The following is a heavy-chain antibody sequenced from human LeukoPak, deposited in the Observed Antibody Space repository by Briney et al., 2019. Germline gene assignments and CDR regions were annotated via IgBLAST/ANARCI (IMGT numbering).Heavy chain of an antibody. CDR1: GGSILTTNW. Sequence: SGTLSLTCAVSGGSILTTNWWSWVRQPPGKGLEWIGEVHLSGASNYNPSLKSRVSMSIDNSKNQLSLKLTSVTAADTAIYYCARESGAFCPFGFWGQGALVTVSS. CDR3: ARESGAFCPFGF. V-gene: IGHV4-4*02. D-gene: IGHD1-26*01. CDR2: VHLSGAS. J-gene: IGHJ4*02.